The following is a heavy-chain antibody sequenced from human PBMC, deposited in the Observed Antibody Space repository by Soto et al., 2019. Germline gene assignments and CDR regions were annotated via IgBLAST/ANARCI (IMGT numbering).Heavy chain of an antibody. CDR2: LNHEGRNT. CDR3: AKDAGNEESLFDY. V-gene: IGHV3-23*01. CDR1: GFTFNDFG. Sequence: GGSLRLSCEASGFTFNDFGMSWVRQTPGKGLEWVSTLNHEGRNTHYAASVEGRFTISRDNSKNALYLQMGSLRAEDTAIYYCAKDAGNEESLFDYWGRGPLVTVAS. J-gene: IGHJ4*02.